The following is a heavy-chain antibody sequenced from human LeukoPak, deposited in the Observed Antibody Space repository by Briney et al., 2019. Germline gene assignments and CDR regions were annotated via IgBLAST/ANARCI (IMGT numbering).Heavy chain of an antibody. J-gene: IGHJ5*02. Sequence: SETLSLTCSVPGGSISSHYWSWIRQPPGKRLEWIGYIYYSGSTKYNTSLKSRVTISVDTSKNQFALKLSSVTAADTAVYYCARGGTTVTPGLLWFDPWGQGTRVIGSS. CDR1: GGSISSHY. CDR3: ARGGTTVTPGLLWFDP. D-gene: IGHD4-17*01. V-gene: IGHV4-59*11. CDR2: IYYSGST.